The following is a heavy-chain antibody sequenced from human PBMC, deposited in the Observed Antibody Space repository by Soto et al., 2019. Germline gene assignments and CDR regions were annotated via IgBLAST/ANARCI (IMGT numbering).Heavy chain of an antibody. J-gene: IGHJ4*02. CDR1: GGTFSSYA. D-gene: IGHD2-2*01. CDR2: IIPIFGTA. Sequence: SVKVSCKASGGTFSSYAISWVRQAPGQGFEWMGGIIPIFGTANYAQKFQGRVTITADESTSTAYMELSSLRSEDTAVYYCASSVLSRGAPRGYFDYWGQGTLVTVSS. V-gene: IGHV1-69*13. CDR3: ASSVLSRGAPRGYFDY.